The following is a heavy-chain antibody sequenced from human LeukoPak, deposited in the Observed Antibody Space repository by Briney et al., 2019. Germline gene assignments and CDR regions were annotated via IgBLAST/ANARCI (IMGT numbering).Heavy chain of an antibody. CDR3: VRHGAKVGPCYFDL. Sequence: SETLSLTCTVSGGPVRSYYWSWIRQPPGKRLEWIGNIYYSGGTNYDPSLKSRVTISVDTSKNQFSLRLSSVTAADTAVYYCVRHGAKVGPCYFDLWGQGTLVTVSS. D-gene: IGHD1-26*01. CDR2: IYYSGGT. J-gene: IGHJ4*02. CDR1: GGPVRSYY. V-gene: IGHV4-59*08.